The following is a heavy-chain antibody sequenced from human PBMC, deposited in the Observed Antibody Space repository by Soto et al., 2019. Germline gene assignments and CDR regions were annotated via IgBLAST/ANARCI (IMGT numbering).Heavy chain of an antibody. CDR3: ARERGGYGLFDS. Sequence: QLQLQESGSGLVKPSHTLSLTCTVSGGSISNAAYSWSWIRQPPGKGLEWIGYIYPSGMPFYNPSLRSRATICIDRSNDQLSLNLKSVTAADTAVYYCARERGGYGLFDSWGQGTLVTVSS. V-gene: IGHV4-30-2*01. J-gene: IGHJ4*02. D-gene: IGHD5-18*01. CDR2: IYPSGMP. CDR1: GGSISNAAYS.